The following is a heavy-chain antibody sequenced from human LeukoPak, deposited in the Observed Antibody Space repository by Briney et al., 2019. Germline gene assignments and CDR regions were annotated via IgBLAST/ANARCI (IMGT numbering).Heavy chain of an antibody. J-gene: IGHJ5*02. V-gene: IGHV1-46*01. D-gene: IGHD3-10*01. CDR1: GYTFTGYY. Sequence: ASVKVSCKASGYTFTGYYMHWVRQAPGQGLEWMGWINPSGGSTSYAQKFQGRVTMTRDTSTSTVYMELSSLRSEDTAVYYCARGPIKVRGVIGNWFDPWGQGTLVTVSS. CDR3: ARGPIKVRGVIGNWFDP. CDR2: INPSGGST.